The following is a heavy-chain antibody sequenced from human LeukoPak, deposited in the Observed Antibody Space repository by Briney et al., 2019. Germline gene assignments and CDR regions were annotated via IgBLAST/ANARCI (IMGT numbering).Heavy chain of an antibody. CDR2: IYYSGST. Sequence: SETLSLTCSVSGGSISSHYWSWIRQPPGKGLEWIGYIYYSGSTKYNPSLKSRVTISVDTSKNQFSLKLSSVTAADAAVYYCARGGTTVTPGLLWFDPWGQGTLVTVSS. D-gene: IGHD4-17*01. CDR1: GGSISSHY. V-gene: IGHV4-59*11. CDR3: ARGGTTVTPGLLWFDP. J-gene: IGHJ5*02.